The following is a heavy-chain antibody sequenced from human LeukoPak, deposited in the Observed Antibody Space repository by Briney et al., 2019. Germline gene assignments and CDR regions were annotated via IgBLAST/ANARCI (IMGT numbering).Heavy chain of an antibody. V-gene: IGHV7-4-1*02. J-gene: IGHJ5*02. Sequence: ASVKVSCKASGYIFTSYAMNWVRQAPGQGLELMGWINTNTGNPTYAQGFTGRFVFSLDTSVNTAYLQISSLKVDDTAVYYCAREGGSSGYSYGYNWFAPWGQGTLVTVSS. CDR1: GYIFTSYA. CDR2: INTNTGNP. CDR3: AREGGSSGYSYGYNWFAP. D-gene: IGHD5-18*01.